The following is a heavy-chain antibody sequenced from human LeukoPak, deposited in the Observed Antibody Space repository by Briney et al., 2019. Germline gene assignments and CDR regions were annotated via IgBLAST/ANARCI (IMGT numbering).Heavy chain of an antibody. CDR1: GGSISSYY. CDR3: ARGDSSVGRRAFDI. CDR2: IYYSGST. Sequence: PSETLSLTCTVSGGSISSYYWSWIRQPPGKGLEWIGYIYYSGSTNYNPSLKGRVTISVDTSKNQFSLKLSSVTAADTAVYYCARGDSSVGRRAFDIWGQGTMVTVSS. V-gene: IGHV4-59*01. J-gene: IGHJ3*02. D-gene: IGHD3-22*01.